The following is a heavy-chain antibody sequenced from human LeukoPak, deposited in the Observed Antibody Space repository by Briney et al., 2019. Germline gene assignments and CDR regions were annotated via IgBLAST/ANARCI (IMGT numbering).Heavy chain of an antibody. D-gene: IGHD3-3*01. CDR1: GGSFNGYY. Sequence: KPSETLSLTCSVYGGSFNGYYWSWIRQPPGKGREWIGEINHSGTTNYNPSLKSRVTMSLDTSKNQFSLRLNSVTAADTAVYYCARVPLRFLEPFDYWGQGTLVTVSS. CDR3: ARVPLRFLEPFDY. J-gene: IGHJ4*02. V-gene: IGHV4-34*01. CDR2: INHSGTT.